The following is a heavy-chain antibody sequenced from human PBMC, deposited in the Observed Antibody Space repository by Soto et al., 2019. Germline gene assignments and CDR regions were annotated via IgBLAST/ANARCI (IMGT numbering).Heavy chain of an antibody. CDR1: GFTFSSYA. D-gene: IGHD2-8*01. CDR3: AKDFDSYAIAGYSDY. V-gene: IGHV3-23*01. J-gene: IGHJ4*02. Sequence: GGSLILSCAASGFTFSSYAMSWVRQAPGKGLEWVSAISGSGGSTYYADSVKGRFTISRDNSKKTLYLQMNSLRAEDTAVYYCAKDFDSYAIAGYSDYWGQGTLVTVSS. CDR2: ISGSGGST.